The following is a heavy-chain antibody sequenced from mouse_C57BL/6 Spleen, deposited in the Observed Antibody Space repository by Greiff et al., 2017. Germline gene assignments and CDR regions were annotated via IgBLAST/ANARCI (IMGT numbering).Heavy chain of an antibody. Sequence: QVQLKESGPGLVQPSQSLSITCTVSGFSLTSYGVHWVRQSPGKGLEWLGVIWSGGSTDYTAAFISRLSISKDTSKSQVFFKMNSLQADDTAIYYCARIYYDYDGHYFDYWGQGTTLTVSS. CDR2: IWSGGST. D-gene: IGHD2-4*01. CDR3: ARIYYDYDGHYFDY. CDR1: GFSLTSYG. V-gene: IGHV2-2*01. J-gene: IGHJ2*01.